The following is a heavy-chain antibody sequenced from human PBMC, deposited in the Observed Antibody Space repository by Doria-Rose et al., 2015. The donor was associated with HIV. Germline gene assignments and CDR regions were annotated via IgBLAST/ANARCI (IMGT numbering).Heavy chain of an antibody. Sequence: QVQLQESGGGVVQPGGSLRLSCAAPGFSFSTYGMHWVRQAPGKGLEWVAFIRYDGNNEYYADSVKGRFTISRDNSKNTLYLQMNSLRAEDTAVYFCAKEMHYYDSSGLFGYWGQGTLVTVSS. CDR2: IRYDGNNE. CDR3: AKEMHYYDSSGLFGY. V-gene: IGHV3-30*02. J-gene: IGHJ4*02. D-gene: IGHD3-22*01. CDR1: GFSFSTYG.